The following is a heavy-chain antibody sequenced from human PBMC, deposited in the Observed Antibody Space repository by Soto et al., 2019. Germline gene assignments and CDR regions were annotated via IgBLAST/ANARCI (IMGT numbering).Heavy chain of an antibody. Sequence: SETLSLTCTVSGGSISSSSYYWGWIRQPPGKGLEWIGNVYYGGSTYYNPSLKSRVTISVETSKSQFSLKLSSVTAADTAVYYCAGGDYYHSNGYYFYYYTMDVWSQGTTVTVSS. V-gene: IGHV4-39*01. D-gene: IGHD3-22*01. J-gene: IGHJ6*02. CDR1: GGSISSSSYY. CDR2: VYYGGST. CDR3: AGGDYYHSNGYYFYYYTMDV.